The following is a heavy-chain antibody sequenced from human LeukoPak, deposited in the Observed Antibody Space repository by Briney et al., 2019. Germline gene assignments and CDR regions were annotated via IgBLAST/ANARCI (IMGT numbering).Heavy chain of an antibody. J-gene: IGHJ6*02. Sequence: GGSLRLSCVASGVTLSNYAMSWARQAPGKGLEWVSYISSSGSTIYYADSVKGRFTISRDNAKNSLYLQMNSLRAEDTAVYYCARDGRGMDVWGQGTTVTVSS. CDR1: GVTLSNYA. D-gene: IGHD3/OR15-3a*01. CDR3: ARDGRGMDV. V-gene: IGHV3-11*01. CDR2: ISSSGSTI.